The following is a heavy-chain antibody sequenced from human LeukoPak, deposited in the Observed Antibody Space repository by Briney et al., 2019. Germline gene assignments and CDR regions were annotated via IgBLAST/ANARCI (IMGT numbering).Heavy chain of an antibody. V-gene: IGHV5-51*01. D-gene: IGHD3-3*01. CDR2: IYPGDSDT. CDR3: ARQNDFRLDY. Sequence: GESLRISCKGSGYTFSSYWIGWVRQMPGKGLEWMGIIYPGDSDTRYSPSLRGQVTISVDTSIGTAYLQWSSLKASDTAIYYCARQNDFRLDYWGQGTLVTVSS. CDR1: GYTFSSYW. J-gene: IGHJ4*02.